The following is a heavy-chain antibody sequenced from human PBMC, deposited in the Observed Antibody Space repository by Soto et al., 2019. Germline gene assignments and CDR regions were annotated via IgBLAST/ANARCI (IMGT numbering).Heavy chain of an antibody. CDR2: IYYSGST. V-gene: IGHV4-39*01. Sequence: SETLSLTCTFSVCCISSSSYYWCWIRQPPGKWLELIGSIYYSGSTYYNPSLKSRVTISVDTSKNQFSLKLSSVTSADTAVYYCARHYSVEAWFEHRGQGNLVNVSS. CDR1: VCCISSSSYY. CDR3: ARHYSVEAWFEH. D-gene: IGHD1-26*01. J-gene: IGHJ5*02.